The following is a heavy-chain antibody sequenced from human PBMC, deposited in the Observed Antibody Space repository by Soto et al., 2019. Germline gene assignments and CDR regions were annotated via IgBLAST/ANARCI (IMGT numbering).Heavy chain of an antibody. D-gene: IGHD6-19*01. CDR3: AKVRYSSPMGYYYGMDV. J-gene: IGHJ6*02. V-gene: IGHV1-69*13. CDR2: IIPIFGTA. CDR1: RVAFSKFI. Sequence: ASVKVSCKASRVAFSKFIVTWVRQAPGLGLEWVGGIIPIFGTANYAQNFQGRVTITADESTSTSYMEVNNLRSEDTAVYYCAKVRYSSPMGYYYGMDVWGQGTTVTVSS.